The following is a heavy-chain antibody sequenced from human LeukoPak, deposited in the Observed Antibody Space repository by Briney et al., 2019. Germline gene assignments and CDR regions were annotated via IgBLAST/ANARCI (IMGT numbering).Heavy chain of an antibody. CDR1: GSPCVDT. D-gene: IGHD2-21*02. Sequence: SVKVSSMAPLGSPCVDTICTGSQAPGQGLEWMGRIIPIIGIANYAQKFQGRVTITADKSTSTAYMELSSLRSEDTAVYYCVCSKRNGGDSYSYYGLVDVWGQGTLVTVSS. CDR2: IIPIIGIA. V-gene: IGHV1-69*02. J-gene: IGHJ6*02. CDR3: VCSKRNGGDSYSYYGLVDV.